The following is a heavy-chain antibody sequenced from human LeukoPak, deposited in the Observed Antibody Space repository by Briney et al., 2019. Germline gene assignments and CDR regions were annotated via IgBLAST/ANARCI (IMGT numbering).Heavy chain of an antibody. CDR3: AKAPLGYCSGGSCYFDY. CDR2: ISGSGSTT. J-gene: IGHJ4*02. V-gene: IGHV3-23*01. CDR1: GFTFISYA. Sequence: GGSLRLSCAASGFTFISYAMSWVRQAPGKGLEWVSSISGSGSTTYFADSVRGRFTISRDNSQNTLYLQMNSLRAEDTAVYYCAKAPLGYCSGGSCYFDYWGQGTLVTVSS. D-gene: IGHD2-15*01.